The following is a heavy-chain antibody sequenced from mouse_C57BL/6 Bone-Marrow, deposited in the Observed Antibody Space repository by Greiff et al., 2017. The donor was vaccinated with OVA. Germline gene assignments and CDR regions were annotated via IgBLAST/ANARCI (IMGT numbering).Heavy chain of an antibody. Sequence: EVMLVESGGDLVKPGGSLKLSCAASGFTFSSYGMSWVRQTPDKRLEWVATISSGGSYTYYPDSVKGRFTISRDNTKNTLYLQMSSLKSEDTAMYCCARRRSNYYYYAMDYWGQGTSVTVSS. D-gene: IGHD2-5*01. J-gene: IGHJ4*01. V-gene: IGHV5-6*02. CDR1: GFTFSSYG. CDR2: ISSGGSYT. CDR3: ARRRSNYYYYAMDY.